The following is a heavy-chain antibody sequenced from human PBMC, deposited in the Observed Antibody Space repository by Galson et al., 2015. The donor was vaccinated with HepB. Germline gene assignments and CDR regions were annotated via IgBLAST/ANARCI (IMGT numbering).Heavy chain of an antibody. D-gene: IGHD2-2*01. CDR3: ARDPPPAGVVPAAIGGLQFDYYYGMDV. Sequence: SCKASGGTFSSYAISWMRQAPGQGLEWMGGIIPIFGTANYAQKFQGRVTITADESTSTAYMELSSLRSEDTAVYYCARDPPPAGVVPAAIGGLQFDYYYGMDVWGQGTTVTVSS. V-gene: IGHV1-69*01. CDR1: GGTFSSYA. J-gene: IGHJ6*02. CDR2: IIPIFGTA.